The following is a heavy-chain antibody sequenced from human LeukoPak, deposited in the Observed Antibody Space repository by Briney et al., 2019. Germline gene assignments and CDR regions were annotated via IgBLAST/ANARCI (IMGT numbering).Heavy chain of an antibody. D-gene: IGHD3-10*01. Sequence: GGSLRLSCAASGFTFSNYAMNWVRQAPGKGLEWVSSISGSGGDTYYADSVKGRFTISRDNSKNTLYLQMNSLRAEDTAVYYCAKRSTENYCPYFDYWGQGTLVTVSS. V-gene: IGHV3-23*01. CDR2: ISGSGGDT. CDR1: GFTFSNYA. CDR3: AKRSTENYCPYFDY. J-gene: IGHJ4*02.